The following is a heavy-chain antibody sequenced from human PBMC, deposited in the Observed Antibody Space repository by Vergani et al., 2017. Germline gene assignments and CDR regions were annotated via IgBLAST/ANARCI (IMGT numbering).Heavy chain of an antibody. V-gene: IGHV4-34*01. Sequence: QVQLQQWGAGLLKPSETLSLTCAVYGGSFSGYYWSWIRQPPGKGLEWIGEINHSGSTNYNPSLKSRVTISVDTSKNQFSLKLSSVTAADTAVYYCARDRYPGHSSGWYSNWFDSWGQGTLVTVSS. CDR3: ARDRYPGHSSGWYSNWFDS. J-gene: IGHJ5*01. D-gene: IGHD6-19*01. CDR1: GGSFSGYY. CDR2: INHSGST.